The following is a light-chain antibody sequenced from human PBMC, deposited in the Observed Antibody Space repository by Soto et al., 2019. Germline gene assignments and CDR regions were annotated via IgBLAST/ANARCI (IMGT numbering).Light chain of an antibody. Sequence: DIVMTHSPESLAVSLGERTTINCKSSQSVLYSSNNKNYLAWYQQKPGQPPKLLIYWASTREAGVPDRFSGSGSGTDFTLTISSLQAEDVAVYYCQQYYSTPRTFGHGTKVDI. J-gene: IGKJ1*01. CDR2: WAS. CDR3: QQYYSTPRT. V-gene: IGKV4-1*01. CDR1: QSVLYSSNNKNY.